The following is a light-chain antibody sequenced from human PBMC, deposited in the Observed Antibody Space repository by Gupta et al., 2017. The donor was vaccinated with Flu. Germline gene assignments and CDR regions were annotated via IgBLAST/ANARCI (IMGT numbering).Light chain of an antibody. CDR3: QQTYTTPD. Sequence: SSLSASVGDRVTITCRASQNIRNYLNWYQHKPGKAPKLLIYAASSLHSGVPSRYSGSGSGTDFILTISGLQPEDFATYFCQQTYTTPDFGGGTKVEI. CDR1: QNIRNY. V-gene: IGKV1-39*01. CDR2: AAS. J-gene: IGKJ4*01.